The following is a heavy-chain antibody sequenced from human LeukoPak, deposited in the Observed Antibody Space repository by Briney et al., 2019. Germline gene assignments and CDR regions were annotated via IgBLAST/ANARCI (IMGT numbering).Heavy chain of an antibody. J-gene: IGHJ4*02. Sequence: PGGSLRPSCAASGFSFSSYAMSWVRQAPGKGLEWVPGISGSDGSTYYADSVKGRFTISRDNSKNTLYLQMNSLRAEDMAVYYCAKDGGQGADYWGQGTLVSVSS. CDR3: AKDGGQGADY. CDR2: ISGSDGST. D-gene: IGHD3-16*01. CDR1: GFSFSSYA. V-gene: IGHV3-23*01.